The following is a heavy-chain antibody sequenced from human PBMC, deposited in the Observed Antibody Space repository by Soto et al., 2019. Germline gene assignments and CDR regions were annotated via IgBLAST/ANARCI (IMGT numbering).Heavy chain of an antibody. Sequence: SVKGSCKASAGPFSSYAISWVRPATGQGREWMGGIIPILGTANYAQEFQGRVTITADESTSTAYMELSSLRSEDTAVYYCARGGYCSGGSCLNWFDPWGQGTLVTVSS. CDR3: ARGGYCSGGSCLNWFDP. V-gene: IGHV1-69*13. J-gene: IGHJ5*02. CDR2: IIPILGTA. CDR1: AGPFSSYA. D-gene: IGHD2-15*01.